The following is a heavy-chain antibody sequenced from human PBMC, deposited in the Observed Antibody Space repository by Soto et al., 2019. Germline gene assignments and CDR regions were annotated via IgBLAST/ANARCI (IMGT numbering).Heavy chain of an antibody. CDR1: GGSISSGGYY. V-gene: IGHV4-31*03. CDR2: MYYSGNT. J-gene: IGHJ6*02. D-gene: IGHD1-7*01. CDR3: ARERRGTIINNYGMDV. Sequence: PSETLSLTCTVSGGSISSGGYYWNWIRQHPGKGLEWIGSMYYSGNTYYNPSLKSRVTISVDTSKNQFFLKLSSVTAADTAVYYCARERRGTIINNYGMDVWGQGTTVTVSS.